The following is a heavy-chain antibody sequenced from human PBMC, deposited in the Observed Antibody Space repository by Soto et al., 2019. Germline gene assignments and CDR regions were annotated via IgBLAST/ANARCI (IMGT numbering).Heavy chain of an antibody. CDR3: ASYYYDSSGYYPYFDY. V-gene: IGHV3-23*01. J-gene: IGHJ4*02. Sequence: GGSLRLSCAASGFTFSSYGMSWVRQAPGKGLEWVSGISGSGGSTYYADSVKGRFTISRDNSKNTVYLQMNSLRAEDTASYYCASYYYDSSGYYPYFDYWGQGTLVTVSS. CDR2: ISGSGGST. CDR1: GFTFSSYG. D-gene: IGHD3-22*01.